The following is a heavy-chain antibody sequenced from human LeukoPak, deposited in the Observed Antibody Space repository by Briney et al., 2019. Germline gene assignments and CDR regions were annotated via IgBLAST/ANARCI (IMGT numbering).Heavy chain of an antibody. Sequence: PGGSLRLSCAGSGFTFSDYTMHWVRQAPGEGLEYVSAITGNARSKYHADSVRGRFAISRDNSKDTLYLQMGSLRPEDTAVYYCARHGHVPAAMWYSSSRGAFDIWGQGTMVTVSS. CDR2: ITGNARSK. D-gene: IGHD2-2*01. CDR1: GFTFSDYT. CDR3: ARHGHVPAAMWYSSSRGAFDI. V-gene: IGHV3-64*02. J-gene: IGHJ3*02.